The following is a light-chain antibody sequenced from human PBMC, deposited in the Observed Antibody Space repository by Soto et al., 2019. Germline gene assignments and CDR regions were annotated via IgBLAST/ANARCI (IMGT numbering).Light chain of an antibody. CDR1: QTVWRK. CDR3: QQYEDFPPVT. J-gene: IGKJ4*01. V-gene: IGKV3-15*01. CDR2: GIS. Sequence: EIVMTQSPATLSVSPGERATLSCRASQTVWRKIAWFQQKPGQAPRLLIYGISTRASGVPVRFSGSGSGTEFTLTISSLQSEDFALYFCQQYEDFPPVTFGGGTKVDIK.